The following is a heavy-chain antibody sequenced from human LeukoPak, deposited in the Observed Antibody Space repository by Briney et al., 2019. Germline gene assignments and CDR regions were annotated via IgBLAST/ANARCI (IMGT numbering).Heavy chain of an antibody. J-gene: IGHJ4*02. CDR3: AKALFGGNTC. Sequence: GGSLRLSCVASGFSFSTYGMGWVRQAPGKGLECVSGISGNAATTYYADSVKGRFTISRENSKSTLYLQMDSLRAEDTAVYYCAKALFGGNTCWGQGTLVTVSS. V-gene: IGHV3-23*01. CDR1: GFSFSTYG. D-gene: IGHD2-15*01. CDR2: ISGNAATT.